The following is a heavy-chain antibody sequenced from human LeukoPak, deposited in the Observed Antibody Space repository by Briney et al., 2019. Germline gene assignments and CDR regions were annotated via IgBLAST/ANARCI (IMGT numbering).Heavy chain of an antibody. CDR3: ARTTWTGRYFDY. J-gene: IGHJ4*02. D-gene: IGHD4-17*01. Sequence: SQTLSLTCAISGDSVSSNSAAWNWIRQSPSRGLEWLGRTYYRSKWYNEYAVSVESRVTINPDTSKNQFSLQLNSVTPEDTGVYFCARTTWTGRYFDYWGRGTLVTVSS. CDR1: GDSVSSNSAA. V-gene: IGHV6-1*01. CDR2: TYYRSKWYN.